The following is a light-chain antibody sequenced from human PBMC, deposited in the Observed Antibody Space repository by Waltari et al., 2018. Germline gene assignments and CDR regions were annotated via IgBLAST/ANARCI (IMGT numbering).Light chain of an antibody. CDR2: DAS. Sequence: EIVLTQSPVTLSLSPGEGATFPCKTSQSVGSFLAWYQQRPGQAPRLLIYDASLRATGIPTRFSGSGSGTDFTLTISSLESEDFAVYYCQQRNSWPLTFGPGTTV. J-gene: IGKJ3*01. CDR1: QSVGSF. V-gene: IGKV3-11*01. CDR3: QQRNSWPLT.